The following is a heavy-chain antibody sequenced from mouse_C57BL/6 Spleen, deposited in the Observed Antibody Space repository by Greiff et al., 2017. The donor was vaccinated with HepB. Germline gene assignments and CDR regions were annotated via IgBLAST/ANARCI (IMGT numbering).Heavy chain of an antibody. CDR2: FHPYNDDT. Sequence: VKLQESGAELVKPGASVKMSCKASGYTFTTYPIEWMKQNHGKSLEWIGNFHPYNDDTKYNEKFKGKATLTVEKSSSTVYLELSRLTSDDSAVYYCARVTTDPWGAMDYWGQGTSVTVSS. CDR3: ARVTTDPWGAMDY. D-gene: IGHD1-1*01. V-gene: IGHV1-47*01. J-gene: IGHJ4*01. CDR1: GYTFTTYP.